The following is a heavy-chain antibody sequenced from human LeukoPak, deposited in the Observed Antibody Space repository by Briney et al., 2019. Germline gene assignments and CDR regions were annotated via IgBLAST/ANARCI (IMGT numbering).Heavy chain of an antibody. D-gene: IGHD2-21*02. J-gene: IGHJ6*02. CDR2: IYYTGST. V-gene: IGHV4-59*08. CDR1: DGSISDYH. CDR3: ARHLYCGGDCYSGRNHYYGLDV. Sequence: PSETLSLTCTVSDGSISDYHWSWIRQPPGKGLEWIGDIYYTGSTNYNPSLKSRVSISVDTSKRQFSLKLRSVTAADTAVYYCARHLYCGGDCYSGRNHYYGLDVWGQGTTVTVSS.